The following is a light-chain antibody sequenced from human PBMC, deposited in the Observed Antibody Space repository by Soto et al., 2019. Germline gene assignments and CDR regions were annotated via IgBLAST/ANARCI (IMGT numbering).Light chain of an antibody. J-gene: IGLJ3*02. CDR2: EVT. CDR3: SSKTSSSTLV. Sequence: QSVLTQPASVSGSPGQSITISCTGTTSDIGGYNYVSWYQQHPGKAPKLMNYEVTNRPSGVSNRFSGSKSDNTASLTISGLQPEDEADYYCSSKTSSSTLVFGGGTKVTVL. CDR1: TSDIGGYNY. V-gene: IGLV2-14*01.